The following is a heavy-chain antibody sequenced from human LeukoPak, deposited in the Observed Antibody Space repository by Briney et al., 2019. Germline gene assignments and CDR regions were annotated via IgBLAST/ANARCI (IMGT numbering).Heavy chain of an antibody. CDR3: ARVGIYSSGWKPFDY. Sequence: GGSLRLFCAASELTVSNNYMSWVRQAPEKGLEWVSIIYSGGNTYYADSVKGRFTISRDNSKNTVYLQMNSLRAEDTAVYYCARVGIYSSGWKPFDYWGQGTLVAVSS. CDR1: ELTVSNNY. J-gene: IGHJ4*02. V-gene: IGHV3-53*01. D-gene: IGHD6-19*01. CDR2: IYSGGNT.